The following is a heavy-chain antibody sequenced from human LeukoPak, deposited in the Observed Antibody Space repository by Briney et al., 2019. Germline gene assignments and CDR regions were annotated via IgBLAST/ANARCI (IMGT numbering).Heavy chain of an antibody. CDR2: ISAYNGNT. J-gene: IGHJ4*02. Sequence: ASVKVSCKASGYTFTSYGISWVRQAPGQGLEWMGWISAYNGNTNYAQKLQGRVTMTTDTSTSTAYMELRSLRSDDTAVYYCARVPGQQLVRPAGGYWGQGTLVTVSS. D-gene: IGHD6-13*01. CDR1: GYTFTSYG. V-gene: IGHV1-18*01. CDR3: ARVPGQQLVRPAGGY.